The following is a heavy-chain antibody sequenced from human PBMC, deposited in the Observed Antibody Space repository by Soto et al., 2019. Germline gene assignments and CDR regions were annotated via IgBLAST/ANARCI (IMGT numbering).Heavy chain of an antibody. CDR3: ARTIVVVVAANYYYYYMDV. J-gene: IGHJ6*03. V-gene: IGHV4-34*01. D-gene: IGHD2-15*01. CDR1: GGSFSGYY. Sequence: SETLSLTCAVYGGSFSGYYWSWIRQPPGKGLEWIGEINHSGSTNYNPSLKSRVTISVDTSKNQFSLKLSSVTAADTAVYYCARTIVVVVAANYYYYYMDVWGKGTTVTVSS. CDR2: INHSGST.